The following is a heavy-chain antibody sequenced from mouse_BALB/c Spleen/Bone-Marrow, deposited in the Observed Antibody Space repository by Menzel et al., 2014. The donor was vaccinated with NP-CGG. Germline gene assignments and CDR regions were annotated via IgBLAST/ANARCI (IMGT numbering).Heavy chain of an antibody. CDR3: ARYYYGYYFDY. CDR2: IDPANGNT. D-gene: IGHD1-2*01. Sequence: EVQVVESGAEFVKPGASVKLSCTASGFNIKDTYMHWVKQRPEQGLEWIGRIDPANGNTKYDPKFQGKATITADTSSNTAYLQLSSLTSEDTAVYYCARYYYGYYFDYWGQGTTLTVSS. J-gene: IGHJ2*01. CDR1: GFNIKDTY. V-gene: IGHV14-3*02.